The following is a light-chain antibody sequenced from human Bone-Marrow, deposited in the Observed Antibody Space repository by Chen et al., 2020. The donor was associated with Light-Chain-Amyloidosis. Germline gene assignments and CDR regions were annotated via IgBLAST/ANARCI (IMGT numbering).Light chain of an antibody. CDR2: EVT. CDR1: SSDVGSYNL. CDR3: GCEAGSRSMV. Sequence: QSALTQPASVSGSPGQSITISCTGTSSDVGSYNLVSWYQQHPDKAPQLMIYEVTKRPSGVSSRFSGSKSVSAASLRISGLQSMGEADDCCGCEAGSRSMVFGGGTKLTVL. V-gene: IGLV2-23*02. J-gene: IGLJ2*01.